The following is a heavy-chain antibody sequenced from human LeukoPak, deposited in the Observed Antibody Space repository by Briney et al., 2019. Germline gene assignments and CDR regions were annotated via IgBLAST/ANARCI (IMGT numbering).Heavy chain of an antibody. Sequence: PGGSLRLSCAASGFTFSSYGTHWVRQAPGKGLEWVAVISYDGSNKYYADSVKGRFTISRDNSKNTLYLQMNSLRAEDTVVYYCAKVLTMIVVSGAFDIWGQGTMVTVSS. CDR2: ISYDGSNK. D-gene: IGHD3-22*01. J-gene: IGHJ3*02. CDR1: GFTFSSYG. V-gene: IGHV3-30*18. CDR3: AKVLTMIVVSGAFDI.